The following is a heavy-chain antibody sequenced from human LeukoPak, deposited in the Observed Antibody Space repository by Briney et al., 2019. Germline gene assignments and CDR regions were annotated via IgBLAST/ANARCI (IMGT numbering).Heavy chain of an antibody. CDR1: GFTFSNYG. Sequence: EGSLRLSCAASGFTFSNYGMHWVRQTPGKGLDWVTVISYDGGNKYYADSVKGRFTISRDNSKNTLYLQMNSLRVEDTAVYYCVRGSGSFYSFALDIWGQGTMVTVSS. CDR3: VRGSGSFYSFALDI. CDR2: ISYDGGNK. V-gene: IGHV3-30*03. D-gene: IGHD1-26*01. J-gene: IGHJ3*02.